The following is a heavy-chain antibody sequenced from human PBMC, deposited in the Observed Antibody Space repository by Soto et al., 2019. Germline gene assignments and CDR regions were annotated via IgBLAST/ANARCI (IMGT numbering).Heavy chain of an antibody. V-gene: IGHV1-69*01. CDR2: IIPIFGTA. Sequence: QVQLVQSGAEVKKPGSSVKVSCKASGGTFSSYAISWVRQAPGQGLEWMGGIIPIFGTANYEQKFQGRVTITADESTSTAYMELRSLRSEDTAVYYCAREEMSHSGYYYGIDVWGQGTTVTVSS. CDR1: GGTFSSYA. J-gene: IGHJ6*02. CDR3: AREEMSHSGYYYGIDV. D-gene: IGHD2-21*01.